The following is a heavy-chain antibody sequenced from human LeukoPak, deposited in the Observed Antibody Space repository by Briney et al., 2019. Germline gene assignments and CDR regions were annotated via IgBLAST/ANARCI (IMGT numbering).Heavy chain of an antibody. CDR1: GGTFSSYA. D-gene: IGHD2-15*01. J-gene: IGHJ4*02. CDR2: IIPIFGTA. V-gene: IGHV1-69*13. Sequence: AASVKVSCKASGGTFSSYAISWVRQAPGQGLEWMGGIIPIFGTANYAQKFQGRVTITADESTSTAYMELSSLRSEDTAVYYCARGRLAASFDYWGQGTLVTVSS. CDR3: ARGRLAASFDY.